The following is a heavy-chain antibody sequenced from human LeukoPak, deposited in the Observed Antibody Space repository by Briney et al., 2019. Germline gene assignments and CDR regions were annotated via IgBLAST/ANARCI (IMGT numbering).Heavy chain of an antibody. CDR3: ARGVSSGLNWFDP. Sequence: PSETLSLTCTVSGGSISSYYWSWIRQPPGKGLEWIGYIYYSGSTNYNPSLKSRVTISVDTSKNQFSLKLSSVTAADTAVYYCARGVSSGLNWFDPWGQGTLVTVSS. CDR2: IYYSGST. D-gene: IGHD3-22*01. V-gene: IGHV4-59*01. J-gene: IGHJ5*02. CDR1: GGSISSYY.